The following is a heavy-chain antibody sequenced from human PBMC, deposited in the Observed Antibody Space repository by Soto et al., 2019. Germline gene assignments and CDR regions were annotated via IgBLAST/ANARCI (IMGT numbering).Heavy chain of an antibody. J-gene: IGHJ5*01. V-gene: IGHV4-30-4*01. CDR3: ARGRYCLTGRCFPNWFDS. Sequence: TSETLSLTCSVSGDSISNLDYFWAWIRQPLGQALEYIGYIYKSATTYYNPSFESRVAISVDTSKSQFSLNVTSVTAADTAVYFCARGRYCLTGRCFPNWFDSWGQGALVTVSS. CDR2: IYKSATT. D-gene: IGHD7-27*01. CDR1: GDSISNLDYF.